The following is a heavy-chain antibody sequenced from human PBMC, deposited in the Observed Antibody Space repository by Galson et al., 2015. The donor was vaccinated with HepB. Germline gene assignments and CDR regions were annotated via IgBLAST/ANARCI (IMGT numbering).Heavy chain of an antibody. CDR1: GYTFTSYD. CDR3: ARVGVVVPAAMKGDYYGMDV. Sequence: SVKVSCKASGYTFTSYDINWVRQATGQGLEWMGWMNPNSGNTGYAQKFQGRVTMTRNTSISTAYMELSSLRSEDTAVYYCARVGVVVPAAMKGDYYGMDVWGQGTTVTVSS. CDR2: MNPNSGNT. D-gene: IGHD2-2*01. J-gene: IGHJ6*02. V-gene: IGHV1-8*01.